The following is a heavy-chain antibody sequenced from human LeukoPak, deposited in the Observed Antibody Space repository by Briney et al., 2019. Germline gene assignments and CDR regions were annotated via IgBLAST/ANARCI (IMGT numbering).Heavy chain of an antibody. CDR1: GGSFSSGSYY. V-gene: IGHV4-61*01. J-gene: IGHJ5*02. Sequence: SETLSLTCTVSGGSFSSGSYYWSWIRQPPGKGLEWIGYIQDSGSTNYNPSLKSRVTISKDTSKNQFPLKLSSVTAADTAVYYCARDTSGSGYWFDPWGQGTLVTVSS. CDR3: ARDTSGSGYWFDP. D-gene: IGHD6-19*01. CDR2: IQDSGST.